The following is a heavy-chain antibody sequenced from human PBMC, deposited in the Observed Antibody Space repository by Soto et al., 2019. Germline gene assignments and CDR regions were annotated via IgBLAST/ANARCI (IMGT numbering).Heavy chain of an antibody. J-gene: IGHJ6*02. CDR3: APTGGRGAGMDV. CDR1: GFSVSTSGVG. V-gene: IGHV2-5*02. D-gene: IGHD3-10*01. CDR2: IYWDGDE. Sequence: QITLKESGPTLVKPTQTLTLTCTFSGFSVSTSGVGVAWIRQPPGKALEWLALIYWDGDERYSPFLQSRVTIAKDTCNNKVVLTMDNMYPVDTGTYSCAPTGGRGAGMDVWGQGTTVTVSS.